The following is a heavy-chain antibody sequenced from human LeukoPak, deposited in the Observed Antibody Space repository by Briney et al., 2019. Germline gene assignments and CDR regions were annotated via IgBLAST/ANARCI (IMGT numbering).Heavy chain of an antibody. V-gene: IGHV1-69*05. J-gene: IGHJ4*02. CDR1: GGTFSSYA. CDR3: ASRCSSTSCYPFDY. D-gene: IGHD2-2*01. Sequence: SVKVSCKASGGTFSSYAISWVRQAPGQGLEWMGGIIPIFGTANYAQKFQGRVTITTDESTSTAYMELSSLRSEDTAVYYCASRCSSTSCYPFDYWGQGTLVTVSS. CDR2: IIPIFGTA.